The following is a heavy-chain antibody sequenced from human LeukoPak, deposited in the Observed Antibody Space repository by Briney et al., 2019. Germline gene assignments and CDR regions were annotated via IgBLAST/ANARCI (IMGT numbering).Heavy chain of an antibody. CDR2: INHSGST. Sequence: SETLSLTCAVYGGSFSGYYWSWIRQPPGKGLEWIGEINHSGSTNYNPSLKSRVTISVDTSKNQFSLKLSSVTAPDTAVYYCVFGRGYSYGYGNYWGQGTLVTVSS. CDR3: VFGRGYSYGYGNY. V-gene: IGHV4-34*01. CDR1: GGSFSGYY. J-gene: IGHJ4*02. D-gene: IGHD5-18*01.